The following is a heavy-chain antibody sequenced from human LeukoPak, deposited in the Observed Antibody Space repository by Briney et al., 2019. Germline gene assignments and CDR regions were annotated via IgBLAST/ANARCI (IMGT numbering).Heavy chain of an antibody. Sequence: GGSLRLSCTASGFPFGSYGMNWVRRAPGKGLEWLSSISTSSSFMKYADSVKGRFTISRDNARNSLHLRMSSLRVEDTAVYYCTRDPIAASGSGGNWFDPWGQGTLVTVSS. J-gene: IGHJ5*02. CDR2: ISTSSSFM. D-gene: IGHD6-13*01. CDR1: GFPFGSYG. CDR3: TRDPIAASGSGGNWFDP. V-gene: IGHV3-21*01.